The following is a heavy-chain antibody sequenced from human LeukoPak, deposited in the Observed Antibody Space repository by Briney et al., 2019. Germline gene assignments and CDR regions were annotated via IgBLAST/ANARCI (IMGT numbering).Heavy chain of an antibody. J-gene: IGHJ4*02. CDR1: RFSFSNYA. V-gene: IGHV3-23*01. CDR3: AKDLGSSGYFRPFDY. CDR2: LSTGGGSA. D-gene: IGHD3-22*01. Sequence: GGSLRLSCTASRFSFSNYAMNWVRQAPGKGLEWVSTLSTGGGSAYYADSVKGRFTVSRDNAKNSLYLQMNSLRAEDTALYYCAKDLGSSGYFRPFDYWGQGTLVTVSS.